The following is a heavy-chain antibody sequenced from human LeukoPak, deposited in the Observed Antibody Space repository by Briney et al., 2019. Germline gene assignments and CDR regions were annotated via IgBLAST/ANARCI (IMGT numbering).Heavy chain of an antibody. V-gene: IGHV3-7*01. J-gene: IGHJ4*02. CDR2: IKQDGNER. CDR1: GFTFSSYW. CDR3: ARDLWHSSGWYVGGVDY. D-gene: IGHD6-19*01. Sequence: GGSLRLSCAASGFTFSSYWMGWVRRAPGKGLEWVANIKQDGNERYYVDSVKGRFTISRDNAKNSLYLQMNSLRAEDTAVYYCARDLWHSSGWYVGGVDYWGQGTLVTVSS.